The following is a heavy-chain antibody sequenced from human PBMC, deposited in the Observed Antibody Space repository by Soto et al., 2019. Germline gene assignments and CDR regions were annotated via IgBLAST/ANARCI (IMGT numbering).Heavy chain of an antibody. V-gene: IGHV1-18*01. CDR3: AQSGYEGRYDY. Sequence: ASVKVSCKASGYTFTSYGISWVRQAPGQGLEWMGWSSVYNGDTDYAQKFQGRVTMTTDTSTSTAYMELRSLRSDDTAVYYCAQSGYEGRYDYWRQGTLVTVSS. D-gene: IGHD5-12*01. CDR1: GYTFTSYG. J-gene: IGHJ4*02. CDR2: SSVYNGDT.